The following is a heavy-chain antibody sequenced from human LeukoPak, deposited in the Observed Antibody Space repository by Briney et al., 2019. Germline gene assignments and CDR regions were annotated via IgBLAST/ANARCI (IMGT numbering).Heavy chain of an antibody. CDR3: AKGWLYFDY. D-gene: IGHD5-12*01. V-gene: IGHV3-9*01. CDR1: GFTFDDYA. J-gene: IGHJ4*02. CDR2: ISWNSGSI. Sequence: GRSLRLSCAASGFTFDDYAMHWVRQAPGKGLEWVSGISWNSGSISYADSVKGRFTISRDNAKNSLYLQMNSLRAEDTALYYCAKGWLYFDYWGQGTLVTVSS.